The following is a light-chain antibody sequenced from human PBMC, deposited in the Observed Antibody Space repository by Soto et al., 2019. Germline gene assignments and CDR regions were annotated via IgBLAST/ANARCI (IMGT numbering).Light chain of an antibody. V-gene: IGLV2-8*01. Sequence: QSVLTQPPSASGSPGQSVTISCTGSRSAVGGYNYVSWYQQHPGKAPKLMIYEVSKRPSGVPDRLSGSKSGNTASLTVSGLQAEDEADYYCSSYGGSNTVVFGGGTKVTVL. CDR1: RSAVGGYNY. CDR3: SSYGGSNTVV. CDR2: EVS. J-gene: IGLJ2*01.